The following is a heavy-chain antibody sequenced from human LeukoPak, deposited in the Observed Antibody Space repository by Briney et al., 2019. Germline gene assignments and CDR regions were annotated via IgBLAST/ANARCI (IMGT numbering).Heavy chain of an antibody. D-gene: IGHD6-19*01. CDR2: ISGTGASI. CDR1: GFTFSRYS. Sequence: PGGSLRLSRAASGFTFSRYSMSWVRQAPGKGLEWVSGISGTGASIYYADSVKGRFTISRDNSKNALYLQMNSLRAEDTAVYYCAKDWLGLYFYYGLDVWGKGTTVTVSS. V-gene: IGHV3-23*01. CDR3: AKDWLGLYFYYGLDV. J-gene: IGHJ6*04.